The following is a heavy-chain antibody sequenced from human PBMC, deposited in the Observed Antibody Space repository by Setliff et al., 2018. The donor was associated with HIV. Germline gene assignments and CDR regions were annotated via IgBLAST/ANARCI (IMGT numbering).Heavy chain of an antibody. D-gene: IGHD2-2*01. CDR1: GYTSTGYY. CDR2: INPNSGGT. J-gene: IGHJ6*03. V-gene: IGHV1-2*06. Sequence: GASVKVSCKASGYTSTGYYMHWVRQAPGQGLEWMGRINPNSGGTNYAQKFQGRVTMTRDTSISTAYMELSSLRSEDTAVYYCARGLTAANYQNYYYMDVWGKGTTVTVSS. CDR3: ARGLTAANYQNYYYMDV.